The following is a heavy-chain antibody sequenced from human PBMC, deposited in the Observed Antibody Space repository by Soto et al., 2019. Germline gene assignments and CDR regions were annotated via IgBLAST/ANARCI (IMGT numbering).Heavy chain of an antibody. D-gene: IGHD3-10*02. V-gene: IGHV3-33*01. J-gene: IGHJ4*02. CDR1: GFTFSSYG. Sequence: QVQLVESGGGVVQPGRSLRLSCAASGFTFSSYGMHWVRQAPGKGLEWVAVIWYDGSNKYYADSVKGRFTISRDNSKNTLYLQMNSRRAEDSAVYYCARGGSLGSGSYYTSLDYWGQGTLVTVSS. CDR3: ARGGSLGSGSYYTSLDY. CDR2: IWYDGSNK.